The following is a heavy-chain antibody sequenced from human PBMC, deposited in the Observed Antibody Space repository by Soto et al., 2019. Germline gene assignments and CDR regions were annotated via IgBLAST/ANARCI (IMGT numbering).Heavy chain of an antibody. J-gene: IGHJ3*02. CDR1: GDSISSSY. CDR2: IYYSGST. CDR3: ARLFPFYDVLTGSQLYAFDI. D-gene: IGHD3-9*01. Sequence: QVQLQESGPGLVKPSETLSLTCTVSGDSISSSYWSWIRQPPGKGLEWIGYIYYSGSTNYNPSLKGPVAILVATSKNQFSLKLSSVPAADTAVCYWARLFPFYDVLTGSQLYAFDIWGQGTMVTVSS. V-gene: IGHV4-59*01.